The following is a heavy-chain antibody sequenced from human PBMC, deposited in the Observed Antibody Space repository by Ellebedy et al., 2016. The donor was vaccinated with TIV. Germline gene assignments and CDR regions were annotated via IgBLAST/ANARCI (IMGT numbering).Heavy chain of an antibody. CDR3: ARVYSTTIED. D-gene: IGHD5-24*01. CDR2: INSDGTST. Sequence: GGSLRLSCAASGFTFSSYWMHWVRQAPGKGLVWVSRINSDGTSTIYADSVKGRFTISRDNAKNTLYLEMNSLRAEDTAVYYCARVYSTTIEDWGQGTLVTVSS. V-gene: IGHV3-74*01. CDR1: GFTFSSYW. J-gene: IGHJ4*02.